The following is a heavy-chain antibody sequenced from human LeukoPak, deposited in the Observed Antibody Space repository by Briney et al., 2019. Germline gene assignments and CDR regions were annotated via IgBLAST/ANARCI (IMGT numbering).Heavy chain of an antibody. J-gene: IGHJ4*02. Sequence: ASVKVSCKASGYTFTSYYMHWVRQAPGQGLGWMGIINPSDGSTSYAQKFQGRVTMTRDTSTSTVYMELSSLRSEDTAVYYCARDGILTGYYKGSVAADYWGQGTLVTVSS. D-gene: IGHD3-9*01. V-gene: IGHV1-46*01. CDR2: INPSDGST. CDR1: GYTFTSYY. CDR3: ARDGILTGYYKGSVAADY.